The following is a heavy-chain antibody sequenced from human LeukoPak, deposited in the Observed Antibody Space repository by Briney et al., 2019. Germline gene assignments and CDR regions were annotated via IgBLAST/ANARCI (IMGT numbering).Heavy chain of an antibody. V-gene: IGHV3-20*04. Sequence: GGSLRLSCAASGFTFNDYGMSWVRQASGKGLEWVSGINWNGGSTGYADSVKGRFTTSRDNAKNSLYLQMNSLRAEDTALYYCASGYSSGWYGAFDIWGQGTMVTVSS. CDR2: INWNGGST. D-gene: IGHD6-19*01. J-gene: IGHJ3*02. CDR1: GFTFNDYG. CDR3: ASGYSSGWYGAFDI.